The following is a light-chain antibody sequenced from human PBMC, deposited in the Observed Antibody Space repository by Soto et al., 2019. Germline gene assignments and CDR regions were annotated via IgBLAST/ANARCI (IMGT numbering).Light chain of an antibody. CDR2: GAS. V-gene: IGKV3-15*01. J-gene: IGKJ5*01. Sequence: ERVMTPSPAPLSLSLEERATLSCRASQSVSSNLAWYQQKSGQAPRLLIYGASTRATGIPARFSGSGSGTEFTLTISSLQSEDFAVYYCQQYNNWPPITFGQGTRLEIK. CDR1: QSVSSN. CDR3: QQYNNWPPIT.